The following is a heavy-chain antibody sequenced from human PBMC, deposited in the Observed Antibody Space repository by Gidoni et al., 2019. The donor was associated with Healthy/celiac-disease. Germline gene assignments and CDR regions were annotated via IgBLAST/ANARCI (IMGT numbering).Heavy chain of an antibody. D-gene: IGHD3-22*01. CDR1: GGTFSSYT. CDR3: ARSGIVVDNWFDP. Sequence: QVQLVQSGAEVKKPGSSVKVSCKASGGTFSSYTISWVRQAPGQGLEWMGRIIPILGIANYAQKFQGRVTITADKSTSTAYMELSSLRSEDTAVYYCARSGIVVDNWFDPWGQGTLVTVSS. J-gene: IGHJ5*02. V-gene: IGHV1-69*02. CDR2: IIPILGIA.